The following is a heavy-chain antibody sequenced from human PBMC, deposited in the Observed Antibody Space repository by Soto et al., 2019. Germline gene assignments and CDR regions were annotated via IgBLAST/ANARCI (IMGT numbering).Heavy chain of an antibody. J-gene: IGHJ6*03. Sequence: ASSEVSCKASGYTFASYYMHWVRQAPGQGLEWMGIINPSGGSTSYAQKFQGRVTMTRDTSTSTVYMELSSLRSEDTAVYYCARGGLSNHYYYYMDVWGKGTTVTVSS. CDR2: INPSGGST. D-gene: IGHD4-4*01. CDR3: ARGGLSNHYYYYMDV. V-gene: IGHV1-46*01. CDR1: GYTFASYY.